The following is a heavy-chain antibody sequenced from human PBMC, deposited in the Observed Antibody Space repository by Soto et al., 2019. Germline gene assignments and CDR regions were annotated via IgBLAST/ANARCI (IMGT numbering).Heavy chain of an antibody. D-gene: IGHD3-3*01. CDR2: IYYSGTA. CDR3: ARRFSTDFDW. CDR1: GDSISSGRYY. V-gene: IGHV4-31*03. Sequence: PSETLSLTCNVSGDSISSGRYYWSWIRQHPEKGLEWIGYIYYSGTAQYSPSFKSRITMSVDTSKSQFSLKMTSLTAADTAIYYCARRFSTDFDW. J-gene: IGHJ5*01.